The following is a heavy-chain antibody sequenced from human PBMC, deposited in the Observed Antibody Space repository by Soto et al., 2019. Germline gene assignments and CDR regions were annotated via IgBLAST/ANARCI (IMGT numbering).Heavy chain of an antibody. V-gene: IGHV1-69*13. D-gene: IGHD6-13*01. Sequence: ASVKVSCKASGGTFSSYAISWVRQAPGQGLEWMGGIIPIFGTANYAQKFQGRVTITADESTSTAYMELSSLRSEDTAVYYCARVEIAAAGSYWYFDLWGRGTLVTVSS. J-gene: IGHJ2*01. CDR1: GGTFSSYA. CDR2: IIPIFGTA. CDR3: ARVEIAAAGSYWYFDL.